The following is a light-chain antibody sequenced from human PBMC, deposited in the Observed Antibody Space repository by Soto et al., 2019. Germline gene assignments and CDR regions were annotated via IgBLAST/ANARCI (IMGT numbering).Light chain of an antibody. V-gene: IGKV3-20*01. CDR1: QSVSSSY. CDR3: QQYDNSVWT. Sequence: EIVFAPAPGTLSFSPGERATPSCKPSQSVSSSYLAWYQQKPGQAPRLLIYGASSRATGIPDRFSGSGSGTDFTLTISRLEPEDLAVYYCQQYDNSVWTFGQGTKVDIK. J-gene: IGKJ1*01. CDR2: GAS.